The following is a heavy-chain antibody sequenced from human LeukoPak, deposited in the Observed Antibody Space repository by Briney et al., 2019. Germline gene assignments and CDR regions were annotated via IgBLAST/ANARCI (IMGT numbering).Heavy chain of an antibody. Sequence: PSETLSLTCTVSGGSISITSYYWGWIRQPPGKGLEWIGSIYKSGSTYYNPSLKSRVTISVDTSKNQFSLKLSSVTAADTAVYYCARLWGYSCGYLDYWGQGTLVTVSS. J-gene: IGHJ4*02. D-gene: IGHD5-18*01. V-gene: IGHV4-39*01. CDR2: IYKSGST. CDR1: GGSISITSYY. CDR3: ARLWGYSCGYLDY.